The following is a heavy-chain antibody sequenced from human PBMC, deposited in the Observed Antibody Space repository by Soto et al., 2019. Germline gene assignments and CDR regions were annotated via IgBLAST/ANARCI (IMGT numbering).Heavy chain of an antibody. D-gene: IGHD3-10*01. CDR1: GYTFASYD. V-gene: IGHV1-8*01. CDR3: AREGPYDSGSYMFRYDRFDP. J-gene: IGHJ5*02. CDR2: MNPNSGNT. Sequence: APVKVSCKASGYTFASYDIDCGRQATGQGLEWMGWMNPNSGNTGYAQKFQGRVTMTRNTSISTAYMELSSLRSEDTAVYYCAREGPYDSGSYMFRYDRFDPWGQGTQVTVSS.